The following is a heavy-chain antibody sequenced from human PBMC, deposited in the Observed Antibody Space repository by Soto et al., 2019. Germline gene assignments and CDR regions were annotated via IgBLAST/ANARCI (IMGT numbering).Heavy chain of an antibody. Sequence: QALSLPSAITGDSVSSNSAGCSLVRQSPSRGLEWLGRTYYRSKWYYEYAVSVRGRITINPDTSKNQYSLQLNSVTPEDTAVYFCARGEQYSGRIFDYWGQGTLVTVSS. CDR3: ARGEQYSGRIFDY. D-gene: IGHD1-26*01. J-gene: IGHJ4*01. CDR1: GDSVSSNSAG. V-gene: IGHV6-1*01. CDR2: TYYRSKWYY.